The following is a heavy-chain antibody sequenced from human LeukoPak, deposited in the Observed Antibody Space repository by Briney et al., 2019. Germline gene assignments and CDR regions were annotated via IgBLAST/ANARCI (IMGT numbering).Heavy chain of an antibody. Sequence: GGSLRLSCAASGFTFSSYWMHWVRQAPGKGLVWVSRINSDGSSTSYADSVKGRFTISRDNAKNTLYLQMNSLRAEDTAGYYCARDVGAAAFDYWGQGTLVTVSS. CDR1: GFTFSSYW. V-gene: IGHV3-74*01. CDR3: ARDVGAAAFDY. J-gene: IGHJ4*02. CDR2: INSDGSST. D-gene: IGHD6-13*01.